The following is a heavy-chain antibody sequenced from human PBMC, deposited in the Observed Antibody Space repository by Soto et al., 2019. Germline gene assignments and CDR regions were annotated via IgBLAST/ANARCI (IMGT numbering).Heavy chain of an antibody. Sequence: GGSLRLSCAASGFTFSNAWMNWVRQAPGKGLEWVGRIKSKTDGGTTDYAAPVKGRFTISRYDSKNTLYLQMNSLKTEDTAVYYCTTTPAYGDYYRLYYYGMDVWGQGTTVTVSS. J-gene: IGHJ6*02. D-gene: IGHD4-17*01. CDR2: IKSKTDGGTT. V-gene: IGHV3-15*07. CDR3: TTTPAYGDYYRLYYYGMDV. CDR1: GFTFSNAW.